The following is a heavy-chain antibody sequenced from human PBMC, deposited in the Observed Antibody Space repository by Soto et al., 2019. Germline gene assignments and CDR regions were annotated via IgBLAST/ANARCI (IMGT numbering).Heavy chain of an antibody. V-gene: IGHV3-33*01. CDR3: ARVLVPAAMYRYGMDV. D-gene: IGHD2-2*01. CDR1: GFTFSSYG. J-gene: IGHJ6*02. CDR2: IWYDGRNK. Sequence: QVQLVESGGGVVQPGRSLRLSCAASGFTFSSYGMHWVRQAPGKGLEWVAVIWYDGRNKYYADSVKGRFTISRDNSKNTLYLQMNSLRAEDTAVYYCARVLVPAAMYRYGMDVWGQGTTVTVSS.